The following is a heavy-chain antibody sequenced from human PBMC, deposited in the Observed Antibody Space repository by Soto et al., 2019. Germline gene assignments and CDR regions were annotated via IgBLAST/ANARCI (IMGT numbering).Heavy chain of an antibody. Sequence: TGGSLRLSCAASGFTFSSYAMSWVRQAPGKGLEWVSAISGSGGSTYYADSVKGRFTISRDNSKNTLYLQMNSLRAEDTAVYYCAKGKYYYDSSGYYYPYYFDYWGQGTLVTVSS. CDR3: AKGKYYYDSSGYYYPYYFDY. CDR1: GFTFSSYA. J-gene: IGHJ4*02. CDR2: ISGSGGST. D-gene: IGHD3-22*01. V-gene: IGHV3-23*01.